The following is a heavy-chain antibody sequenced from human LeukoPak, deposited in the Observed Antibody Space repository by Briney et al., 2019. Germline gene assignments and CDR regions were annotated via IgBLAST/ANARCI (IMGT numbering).Heavy chain of an antibody. J-gene: IGHJ4*02. Sequence: PGGSLRLSCAASGFTVSSNYMTWVRQAPGKGLEWVSVIYSGGSTYYADSVKGRFTISRDNSKNTLFLQMNSLRAEDTAVYYCARNFALDYWGQGTLVTVSS. V-gene: IGHV3-53*01. CDR1: GFTVSSNY. CDR3: ARNFALDY. CDR2: IYSGGST.